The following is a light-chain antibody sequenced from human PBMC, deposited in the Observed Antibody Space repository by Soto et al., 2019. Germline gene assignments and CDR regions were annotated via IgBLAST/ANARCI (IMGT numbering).Light chain of an antibody. CDR1: QTINKY. V-gene: IGKV1-39*01. J-gene: IGKJ1*01. Sequence: DIHLTQSPSSLSASVGDSVTITCRSSQTINKYLNWYQHRPGKAPKLLIYAASSLQTGVPTRFIGAGAGTFFTLTVSNLQLEDVASYYCQQSYGSPGAFGRGTKVEI. CDR2: AAS. CDR3: QQSYGSPGA.